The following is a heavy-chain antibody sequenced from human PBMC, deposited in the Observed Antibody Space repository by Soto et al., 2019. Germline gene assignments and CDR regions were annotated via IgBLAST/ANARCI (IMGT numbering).Heavy chain of an antibody. CDR3: AVHPLSASVFGY. J-gene: IGHJ4*01. D-gene: IGHD3-16*01. CDR1: GGSVSSSNYY. V-gene: IGHV4-39*01. Sequence: SETLSLTCTVSGGSVSSSNYYWGWIRQPPGKGLEWIGTIDYIGSTYYTPSLQSRVTISEDTSKNQFSLKVSSVTAADTAVYYCAVHPLSASVFGYWGHETLVTVSS. CDR2: IDYIGST.